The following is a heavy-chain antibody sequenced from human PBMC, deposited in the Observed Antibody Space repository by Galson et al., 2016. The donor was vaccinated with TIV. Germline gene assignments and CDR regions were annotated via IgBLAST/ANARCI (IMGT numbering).Heavy chain of an antibody. CDR3: SRRREGDLPELDWAYHPRTNYFDS. V-gene: IGHV5-51*01. J-gene: IGHJ4*02. Sequence: QSGAEVTKPGESLKISCQGSGYSFTSYWIGWLRQMPGKGLEWMGIVYPGDSDTKYSPSFQGQVSISADKTINTAYLQWNSLKASDTAIYYWSRRREGDLPELDWAYHPRTNYFDSWGRGTLVTVSA. CDR1: GYSFTSYW. D-gene: IGHD3/OR15-3a*01. CDR2: VYPGDSDT.